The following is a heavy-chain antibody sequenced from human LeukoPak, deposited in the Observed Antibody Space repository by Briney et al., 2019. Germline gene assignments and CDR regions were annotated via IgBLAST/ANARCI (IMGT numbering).Heavy chain of an antibody. Sequence: PGGSLRLSCAASGFTFSSYAMHWVRQDPGKGLEWVAVISYDGSNKYYADSVKGRFTISRDNSKNTLYLQMNSLRAEDTAVYYCARSHIAAAGTLDYWGQGTLVTVSS. CDR1: GFTFSSYA. CDR2: ISYDGSNK. J-gene: IGHJ4*02. CDR3: ARSHIAAAGTLDY. V-gene: IGHV3-30-3*01. D-gene: IGHD6-13*01.